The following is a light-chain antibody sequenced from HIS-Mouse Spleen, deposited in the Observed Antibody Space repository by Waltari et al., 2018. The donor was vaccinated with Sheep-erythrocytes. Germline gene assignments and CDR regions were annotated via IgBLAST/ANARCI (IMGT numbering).Light chain of an antibody. CDR3: QQYYSYPPT. J-gene: IGKJ1*01. CDR2: AAS. CDR1: QGISSY. Sequence: AIRMTQSPSSFSASTGDRVTITCRASQGISSYLAWYQQKPGKAPKLLIYAASTLQSWVPSRFSGSGSVTDFTLTISCLQSEDFATYYCQQYYSYPPTFGQGTKVEIK. V-gene: IGKV1-8*01.